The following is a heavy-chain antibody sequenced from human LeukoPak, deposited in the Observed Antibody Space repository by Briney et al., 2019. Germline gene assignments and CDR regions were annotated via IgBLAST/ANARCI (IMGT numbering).Heavy chain of an antibody. CDR2: IRYNGNT. Sequence: SETLSLTCTVPGGSIIGYWWSWIRQPPGKGLEWIGNIRYNGNTYSNPSLKSRVTISVDTSKNQFSMKLSSVTAADTAMYYCARYAALSGPNWLDPWGRGTLVTVSS. V-gene: IGHV4-59*01. J-gene: IGHJ5*02. CDR3: ARYAALSGPNWLDP. D-gene: IGHD6-19*01. CDR1: GGSIIGYW.